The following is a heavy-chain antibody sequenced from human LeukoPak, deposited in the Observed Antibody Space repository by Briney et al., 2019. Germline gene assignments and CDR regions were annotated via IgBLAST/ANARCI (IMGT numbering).Heavy chain of an antibody. CDR2: FNSAGSSA. D-gene: IGHD3-22*01. Sequence: PGGSLRLSCEASGFTFSSYWMHWVRQAPGKGLVWVSRFNSAGSSATYADSVKRRFSISRDSAKNTLYLQMNSLRAEDTAVYYCTRFLFYYDSSGYYDYFDYWSQGTLVTVSS. CDR1: GFTFSSYW. J-gene: IGHJ4*02. CDR3: TRFLFYYDSSGYYDYFDY. V-gene: IGHV3-74*01.